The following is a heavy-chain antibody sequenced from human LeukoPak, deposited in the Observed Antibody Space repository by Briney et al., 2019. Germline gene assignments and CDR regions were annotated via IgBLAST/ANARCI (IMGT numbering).Heavy chain of an antibody. CDR1: GYTFTDYY. CDR3: ATYDRDAFDI. CDR2: VDPEDGET. Sequence: ASVKISCKVSGYTFTDYYMHWVQQAPGKGLEWMGLVDPEDGETIYAEKFQGRVTITADTSTDTAHMELSSLRSEDTAVYYCATYDRDAFDIWGQGTMVTVSS. V-gene: IGHV1-69-2*01. J-gene: IGHJ3*02. D-gene: IGHD3-16*01.